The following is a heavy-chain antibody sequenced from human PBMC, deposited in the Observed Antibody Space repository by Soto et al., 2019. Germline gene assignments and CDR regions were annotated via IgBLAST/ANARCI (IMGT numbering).Heavy chain of an antibody. CDR2: ISYDGSNK. V-gene: IGHV3-30-3*01. CDR1: GFTFSSYA. CDR3: ARSGPRCMDV. J-gene: IGHJ6*02. Sequence: QVQLVESGGGVVQPGRSLRLSCAASGFTFSSYAMHWVRQAPGKGLEWVAVISYDGSNKYYADSVKGRFTISRDNSKNTLYLQMNSLRAEDTAVYYCARSGPRCMDVWGQGTTVTVSS.